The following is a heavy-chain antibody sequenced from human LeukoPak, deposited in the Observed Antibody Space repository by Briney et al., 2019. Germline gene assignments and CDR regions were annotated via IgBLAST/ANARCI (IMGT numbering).Heavy chain of an antibody. Sequence: SETLSLTCTVSGGSISSHYWSWLRQPPGQGLEWIGYVFYSGSTKYNPSLKSRATISIDTSKSQFSLKLSSLTAADTAVYYCARLRDAFDIWGQGTVVTVSS. CDR1: GGSISSHY. J-gene: IGHJ3*02. CDR2: VFYSGST. V-gene: IGHV4-59*11. CDR3: ARLRDAFDI.